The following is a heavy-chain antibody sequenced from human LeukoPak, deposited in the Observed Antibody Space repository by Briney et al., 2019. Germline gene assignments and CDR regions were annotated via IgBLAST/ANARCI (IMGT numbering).Heavy chain of an antibody. J-gene: IGHJ4*02. CDR3: ARDRGGTIFDY. V-gene: IGHV4-59*01. CDR1: GGSISNYY. D-gene: IGHD3-16*01. Sequence: SETLSLTCTVSGGSISNYYWSWIRQPPGKGLEWIGYIYYSGSTNYNPSLKSRVTISVDTSKNQFSLKVSSVTAADTAVYYCARDRGGTIFDYWGQGTLVTVSS. CDR2: IYYSGST.